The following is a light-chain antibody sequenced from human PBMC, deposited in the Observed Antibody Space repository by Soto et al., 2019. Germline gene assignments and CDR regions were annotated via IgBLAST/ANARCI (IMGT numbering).Light chain of an antibody. CDR1: QDISTY. Sequence: DIQMTQSPPSLSASVGDRVTITCQASQDISTYLNWYQQKPGKAPKLLIYDASNLETGVPSRFSGSGSGTDFTFTISSLQPEDIATYYCQQYDNPPPITFGQGTRLEIK. CDR3: QQYDNPPPIT. J-gene: IGKJ5*01. V-gene: IGKV1-33*01. CDR2: DAS.